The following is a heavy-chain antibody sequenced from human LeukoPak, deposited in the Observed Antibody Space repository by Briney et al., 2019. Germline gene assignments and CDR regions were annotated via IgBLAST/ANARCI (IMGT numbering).Heavy chain of an antibody. CDR2: ITSSSDSI. Sequence: GGSLRLSCATSGFTFSAYSMIWVRQTPGKGLECLSYITSSSDSIHYADSVRGRFTVSRDNAKNSLYLQMNSLRDEDTAVYYCARDRTPFDYWGQGTLVTVSS. V-gene: IGHV3-48*02. CDR1: GFTFSAYS. J-gene: IGHJ4*02. CDR3: ARDRTPFDY.